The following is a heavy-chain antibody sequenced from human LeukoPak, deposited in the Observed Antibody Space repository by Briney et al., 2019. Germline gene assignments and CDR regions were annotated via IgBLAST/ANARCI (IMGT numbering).Heavy chain of an antibody. CDR2: IHHSGST. V-gene: IGHV4-34*01. CDR3: ARGGAVNGFDI. J-gene: IGHJ3*02. Sequence: SETLSLTCAVYGGSFSNYFWNWIRQTPGGGLEWIGEIHHSGSTPYNSSLKSRVTISIDTSKTHFSLKLSSVTAADRAVYYCARGGAVNGFDIWGQGTRVTVSS. D-gene: IGHD6-19*01. CDR1: GGSFSNYF.